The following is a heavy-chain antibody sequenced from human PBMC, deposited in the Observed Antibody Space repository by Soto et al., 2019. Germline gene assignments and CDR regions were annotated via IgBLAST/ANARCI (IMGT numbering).Heavy chain of an antibody. V-gene: IGHV1-18*01. D-gene: IGHD5-18*01. CDR3: GRCRTDSYAMDV. Sequence: VKVYCKASGYSFTSYGIGWARQVPGQGPEWMGWISPYNGRTNYAQSVKGRVVMTTDISTNTVYLELRSLRSDDSAIYYCGRCRTDSYAMDVWGQGTTVTVSS. CDR2: ISPYNGRT. J-gene: IGHJ6*02. CDR1: GYSFTSYG.